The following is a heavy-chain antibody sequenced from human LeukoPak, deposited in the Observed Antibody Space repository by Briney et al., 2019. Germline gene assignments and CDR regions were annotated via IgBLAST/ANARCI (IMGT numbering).Heavy chain of an antibody. V-gene: IGHV3-23*01. J-gene: IGHJ4*02. CDR2: ISGNGRIT. CDR1: GFAFSSYA. D-gene: IGHD3-10*01. CDR3: ARGGSQPITMHVFDY. Sequence: QPGGSLRLSCVASGFAFSSYAMTWVRQAPGKGLEWVSIISGNGRITYYADSVVKGRFTISRDSSKNTMYMQMNNLRAEDTAVYYCARGGSQPITMHVFDYWGQGTLVTVSS.